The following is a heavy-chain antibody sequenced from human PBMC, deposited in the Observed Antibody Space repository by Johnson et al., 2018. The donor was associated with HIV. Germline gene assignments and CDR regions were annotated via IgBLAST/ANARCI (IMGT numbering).Heavy chain of an antibody. CDR2: IGTAGDT. CDR1: GFTFSSYD. J-gene: IGHJ3*02. CDR3: ARAPRPDAFDI. V-gene: IGHV3-13*01. Sequence: VQLVESGGGLVQPGGSLRLSCAASGFTFSSYDMHWVRQATGKGLEWVSAIGTAGDTYYPGSVKGRFTISRGNSKNTLYLQMNILRAEETAVYYCARAPRPDAFDIWGQGTRVTVSS.